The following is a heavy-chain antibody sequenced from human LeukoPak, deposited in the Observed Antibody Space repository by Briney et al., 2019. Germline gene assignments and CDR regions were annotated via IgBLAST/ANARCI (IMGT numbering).Heavy chain of an antibody. CDR2: ISDSGGST. CDR3: AKDRGYYGSGSNGMDV. CDR1: GFTFSNYA. V-gene: IGHV3-23*01. Sequence: GGSLRLSCAASGFTFSNYAMSWVRQAPGKGLEWVSVISDSGGSTYYADSVKGRFTISRDNSKNTLYLRMNSLRDEDTAVYYCAKDRGYYGSGSNGMDVWGKGTTVTVSS. D-gene: IGHD3-10*01. J-gene: IGHJ6*04.